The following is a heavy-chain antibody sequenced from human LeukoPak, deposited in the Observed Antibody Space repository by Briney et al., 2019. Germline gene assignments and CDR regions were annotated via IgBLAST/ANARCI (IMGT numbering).Heavy chain of an antibody. D-gene: IGHD1-26*01. J-gene: IGHJ4*02. Sequence: ASVNVSCKASGYTFSNYGISWVRQAPGQGLEWMGWISVKNGDTTYAQKLQGRVTMTIDTSTSTAYMELRSLTSDDTAVYYCARDQSRVGGTRPVDFWGQGSLVTVSS. CDR1: GYTFSNYG. V-gene: IGHV1-18*01. CDR3: ARDQSRVGGTRPVDF. CDR2: ISVKNGDT.